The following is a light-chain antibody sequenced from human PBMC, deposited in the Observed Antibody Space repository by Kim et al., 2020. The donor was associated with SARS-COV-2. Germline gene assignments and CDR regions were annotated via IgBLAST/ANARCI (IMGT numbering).Light chain of an antibody. CDR1: QDISSH. J-gene: IGKJ4*01. CDR2: AAS. CDR3: QQYSLYPLT. V-gene: IGKV1-16*02. Sequence: AAGGDRDTINCRASQDISSHVAWFQQKQGKAPKSLIYAASTLHSGVPSKFSGSASGTDFTLTISGLQPEDFATYYCQQYSLYPLTFGGGTKVDIK.